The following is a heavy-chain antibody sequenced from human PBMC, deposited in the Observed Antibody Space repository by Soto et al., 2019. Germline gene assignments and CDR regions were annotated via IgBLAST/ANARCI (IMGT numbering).Heavy chain of an antibody. CDR3: ARGGYYYGSGSYNHYYYYGMDV. CDR1: GGSISSGGYC. J-gene: IGHJ6*02. CDR2: INHSGST. V-gene: IGHV4-30-2*01. Sequence: TLSLTWTVSGGSISSGGYCWSWIRQPPGKGLEWIGEINHSGSTNYNPSPKSRVTISVDTSKNQFSLKLSSVTAADTAVYYCARGGYYYGSGSYNHYYYYGMDVWGQGTTVTVSS. D-gene: IGHD3-10*01.